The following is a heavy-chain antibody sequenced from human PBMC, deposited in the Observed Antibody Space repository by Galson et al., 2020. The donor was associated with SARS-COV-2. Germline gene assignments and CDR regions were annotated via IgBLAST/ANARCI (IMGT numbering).Heavy chain of an antibody. Sequence: GASVKVSCKVSGYTLTELSMHWVRQAPGKGLEWMGGFDPEDGETIYAQKFQGRVTMTEDTSTDTAYMELSSLRSEDTAVYYCATTTPMAVACKLNWFDPWGQGTLVTVSS. CDR3: ATTTPMAVACKLNWFDP. CDR2: FDPEDGET. D-gene: IGHD6-19*01. CDR1: GYTLTELS. V-gene: IGHV1-24*01. J-gene: IGHJ5*02.